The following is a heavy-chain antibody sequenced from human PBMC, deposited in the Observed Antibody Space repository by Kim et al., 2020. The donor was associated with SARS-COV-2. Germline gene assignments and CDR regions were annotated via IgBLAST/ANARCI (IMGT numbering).Heavy chain of an antibody. V-gene: IGHV4-39*01. Sequence: LKSRVTISVDTSKNQFSLKLSSVTAADTAVYYCARHPDSGSYWLTNWFDPWGQGTLVTVSS. D-gene: IGHD1-26*01. CDR3: ARHPDSGSYWLTNWFDP. J-gene: IGHJ5*02.